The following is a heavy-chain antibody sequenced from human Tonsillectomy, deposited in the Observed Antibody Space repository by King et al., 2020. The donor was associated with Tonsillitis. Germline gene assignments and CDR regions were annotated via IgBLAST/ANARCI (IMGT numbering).Heavy chain of an antibody. V-gene: IGHV3-30*02. Sequence: VQLVESGGGVVQPGGSLRLSCAASGFTFSSYGMHWVRQAPGKGLEWVAFIRYDGSNKYYAESVKGRFTISRDNSKNTLYLQMNSLRAEDTAVYYCAKGALWFGESPLDYWGQGTLVTVSS. D-gene: IGHD3-10*01. J-gene: IGHJ4*02. CDR2: IRYDGSNK. CDR3: AKGALWFGESPLDY. CDR1: GFTFSSYG.